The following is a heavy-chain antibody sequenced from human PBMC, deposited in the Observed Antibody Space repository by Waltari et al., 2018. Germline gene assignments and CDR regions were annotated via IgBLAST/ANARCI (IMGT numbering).Heavy chain of an antibody. CDR3: ARLIAARPTPGGY. V-gene: IGHV3-7*01. CDR1: GFTFGRFG. Sequence: EVQLVESGGGLVQPGGSLRPACAAPGFTFGRFGLRWFRQAPGKGLEWVANIKQDGSEKYYVDSVKGRFTISRDNAKNSLYLQMNSLRAEDTAVYYCARLIAARPTPGGYWGQGTLVTVSS. J-gene: IGHJ4*02. D-gene: IGHD6-6*01. CDR2: IKQDGSEK.